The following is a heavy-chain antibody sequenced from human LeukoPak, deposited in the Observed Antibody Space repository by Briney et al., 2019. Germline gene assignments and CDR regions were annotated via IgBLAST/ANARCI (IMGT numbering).Heavy chain of an antibody. CDR3: AKGGNLRCQQLRPYYFDY. Sequence: GRSLRLSCAASGFTFDDYPMHWVRQAPGKGLEWVSGISWNSGNIAYADSVKGRFTISRDNVKNSLYLEMNSLRAEDTALYYCAKGGNLRCQQLRPYYFDYWGQGTLVTVSS. J-gene: IGHJ4*02. CDR1: GFTFDDYP. CDR2: ISWNSGNI. V-gene: IGHV3-9*01. D-gene: IGHD1-14*01.